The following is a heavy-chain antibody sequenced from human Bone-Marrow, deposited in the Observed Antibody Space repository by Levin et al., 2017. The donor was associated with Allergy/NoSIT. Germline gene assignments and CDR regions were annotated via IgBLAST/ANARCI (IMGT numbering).Heavy chain of an antibody. CDR3: AGAKQWLAYDM. CDR1: GVSVSTYY. CDR2: AYNSGST. V-gene: IGHV4-59*08. J-gene: IGHJ3*02. Sequence: SQTLSLTCTVSGVSVSTYYWTWIRQSPGKGLEWIGSAYNSGSTTYNPSLKSRITISMDTSKNHLSLQVTSMTAADTAVYHCAGAKQWLAYDMWGQGTLVTVSS. D-gene: IGHD6-19*01.